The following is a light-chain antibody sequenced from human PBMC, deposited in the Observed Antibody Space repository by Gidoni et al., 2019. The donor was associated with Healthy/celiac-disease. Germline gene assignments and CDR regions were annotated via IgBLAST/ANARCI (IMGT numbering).Light chain of an antibody. CDR2: AAS. V-gene: IGKV1-39*01. CDR1: QSMISY. J-gene: IGKJ4*01. CDR3: QQSYSTPFT. Sequence: IQLTQSPSSLYASVGDRVTSTCRASQSMISYVNWYQQKPGKAPKLLIYAASSLQSVVPSRFSGSGSGTDLTLTISSLQPEDFATYYCQQSYSTPFTFGGGTKVEIK.